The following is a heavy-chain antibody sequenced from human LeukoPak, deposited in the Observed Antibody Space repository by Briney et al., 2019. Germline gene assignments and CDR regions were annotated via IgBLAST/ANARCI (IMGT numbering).Heavy chain of an antibody. V-gene: IGHV3-7*03. Sequence: GESLRLSCVASGFTFSSYWMSWVRQAPGKGLEWVANIKQDGSEKYYVDSVKGRFTISRDNAKNSLYLQMNSLRAEDTAVYYCARGTRVVVPAAMDYFDYWGQGTLVTVSS. CDR2: IKQDGSEK. CDR1: GFTFSSYW. J-gene: IGHJ4*02. CDR3: ARGTRVVVPAAMDYFDY. D-gene: IGHD2-2*01.